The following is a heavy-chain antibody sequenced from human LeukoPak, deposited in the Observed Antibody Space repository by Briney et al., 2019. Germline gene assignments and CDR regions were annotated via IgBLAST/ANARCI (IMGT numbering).Heavy chain of an antibody. J-gene: IGHJ6*02. D-gene: IGHD6-19*01. CDR1: GFTFSSYA. CDR3: AKDSSGWPSAAYGMDV. Sequence: GGSLRLSCAASGFTFSSYAMHWVRQAPGKGLEWVAVISYDGSNKYYADSVKGRFTISRDNSKNTLYMQMNSLRAEDTAVFYCAKDSSGWPSAAYGMDVWGQGTTVAVSS. V-gene: IGHV3-30-3*01. CDR2: ISYDGSNK.